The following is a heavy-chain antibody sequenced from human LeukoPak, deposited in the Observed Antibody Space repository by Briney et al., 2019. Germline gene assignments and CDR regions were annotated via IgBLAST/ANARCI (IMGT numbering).Heavy chain of an antibody. CDR3: ARGHQKGENWNDVGYFDY. CDR2: IIPIFGTA. Sequence: ASVKVSCKASGGTFSSYAISWVRQAPGQGLEWMGGIIPIFGTANYAQKFQGRVTITTDESTSTAYMELSSLRSEDTAVYYCARGHQKGENWNDVGYFDYWGQGTLVTVSS. J-gene: IGHJ4*02. CDR1: GGTFSSYA. V-gene: IGHV1-69*05. D-gene: IGHD1-1*01.